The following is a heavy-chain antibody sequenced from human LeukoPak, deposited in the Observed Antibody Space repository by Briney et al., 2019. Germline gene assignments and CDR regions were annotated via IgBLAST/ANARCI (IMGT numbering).Heavy chain of an antibody. J-gene: IGHJ3*02. CDR3: ARPSRPDYGDARGAFDI. CDR2: IYSGGST. V-gene: IGHV3-53*01. CDR1: GFTVSSNY. D-gene: IGHD4-17*01. Sequence: GGSLRLSCAASGFTVSSNYTSWVRQAPGKGLEWVSVIYSGGSTYYADSVKGRFTISRDNSKNTLYLQMNSLRAEDTAVYYCARPSRPDYGDARGAFDIWGQGTMVTVSS.